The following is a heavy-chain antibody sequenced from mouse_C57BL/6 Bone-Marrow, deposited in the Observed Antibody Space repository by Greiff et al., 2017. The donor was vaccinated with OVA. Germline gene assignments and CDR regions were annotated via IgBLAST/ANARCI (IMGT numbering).Heavy chain of an antibody. CDR2: IDPSDSYT. D-gene: IGHD1-1*02. Sequence: QVQLQQPGAELVRPGTSVKLSCKASGYTFTSYWMHWVKQRPGQGLEWIGVIDPSDSYTNYNQKFKGKATLTVDTSSSTAYMQLSSLTSEDSAVYYCARDDGGRNVGGPWYFDVWGTGTTVTVSS. CDR1: GYTFTSYW. CDR3: ARDDGGRNVGGPWYFDV. V-gene: IGHV1-59*01. J-gene: IGHJ1*03.